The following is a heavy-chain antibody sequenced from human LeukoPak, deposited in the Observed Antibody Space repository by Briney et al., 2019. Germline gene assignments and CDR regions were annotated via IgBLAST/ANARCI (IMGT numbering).Heavy chain of an antibody. V-gene: IGHV1-2*04. J-gene: IGHJ6*04. CDR3: ARADIRVGGPYYGMDV. D-gene: IGHD2-15*01. Sequence: GASVKVSCKASGYTFTGYYMHWGRQAPGQGLEWMGWINPNSGGTNYAQKFQGWVTMTRDTSISTAYMELSRLRSDDTAVYYCARADIRVGGPYYGMDVWGKGTTVTVSS. CDR1: GYTFTGYY. CDR2: INPNSGGT.